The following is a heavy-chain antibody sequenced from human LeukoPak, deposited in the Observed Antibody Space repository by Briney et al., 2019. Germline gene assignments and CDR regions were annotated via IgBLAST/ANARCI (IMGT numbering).Heavy chain of an antibody. J-gene: IGHJ4*02. V-gene: IGHV1-69*02. CDR2: FIPMFGIP. CDR3: ARVGAYDGGY. D-gene: IGHD5-12*01. CDR1: GGSFSNYI. Sequence: GASVKVSFKAAGGSFSNYIINWVRQAPGQGLEWMGRFIPMFGIPHYAQKFQGRVTITADKSTTTAYMELSSLRSEDTAIYYCARVGAYDGGYWGQGTLVTVSS.